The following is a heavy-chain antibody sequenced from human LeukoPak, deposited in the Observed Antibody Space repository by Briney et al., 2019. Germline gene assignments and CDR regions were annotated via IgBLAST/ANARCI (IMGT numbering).Heavy chain of an antibody. CDR3: ARDDSEEY. CDR2: ISSSSSYM. D-gene: IGHD5-18*01. J-gene: IGHJ4*02. Sequence: PGGSLRLSCAASGFTFSSDTMNWVRQAPGKGLEWVSSISSSSSYMYYADSLKGRFTISRDNAKNSLYLQMNSLRAEDTAVYYCARDDSEEYWGQGTLVTVSS. CDR1: GFTFSSDT. V-gene: IGHV3-21*01.